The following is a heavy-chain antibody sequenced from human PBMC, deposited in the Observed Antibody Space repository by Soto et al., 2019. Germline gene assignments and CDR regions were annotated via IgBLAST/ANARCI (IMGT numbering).Heavy chain of an antibody. D-gene: IGHD6-13*01. J-gene: IGHJ3*02. CDR1: GFTVSGYY. CDR2: ISSDSSHT. CDR3: ATGQQVRMADI. Sequence: QVQLLESGGGLVKPGGSLRLSCAASGFTVSGYYMGWIRQPPGKGLEWISYISSDSSHTNHADSVKGRFTISRDNAKNSLYLQMNSLIAEDTAVYFCATGQQVRMADIWGQGTMVTVSS. V-gene: IGHV3-11*03.